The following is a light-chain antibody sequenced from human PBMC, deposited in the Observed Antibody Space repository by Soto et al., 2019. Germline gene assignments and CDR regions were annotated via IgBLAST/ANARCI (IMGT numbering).Light chain of an antibody. V-gene: IGKV1-27*01. CDR2: AAS. CDR3: QQYNRAPLT. J-gene: IGKJ4*01. CDR1: QGISSY. Sequence: DIQMTQSPSSLSASVGDRVTITCRARQGISSYLAWYQRKPGKVPKLLIYAASTLQSGVPSRFSGSGSGTDFTLTISSLQPEDVATYYCQQYNRAPLTFGGGTKVEIK.